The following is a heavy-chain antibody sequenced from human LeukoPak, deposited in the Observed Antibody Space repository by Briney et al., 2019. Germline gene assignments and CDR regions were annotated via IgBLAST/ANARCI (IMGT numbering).Heavy chain of an antibody. V-gene: IGHV1-18*01. CDR1: GYTFTSYG. CDR2: ISAYNGNT. J-gene: IGHJ6*02. D-gene: IGHD3-10*01. CDR3: ARDLSDELWFGESLRDYGMDV. Sequence: GASAKVSCTASGYTFTSYGISWVRQAPGQGLEWMGWISAYNGNTNYAQKLQGRVTMTTDTSTSTAYMELRSLRSDDTAVYYCARDLSDELWFGESLRDYGMDVWGQGTTVTVSS.